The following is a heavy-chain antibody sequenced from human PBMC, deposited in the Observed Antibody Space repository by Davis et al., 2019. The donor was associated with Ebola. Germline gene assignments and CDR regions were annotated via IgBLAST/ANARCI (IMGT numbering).Heavy chain of an antibody. D-gene: IGHD1-26*01. J-gene: IGHJ4*02. V-gene: IGHV4-34*01. Sequence: SETLSLTCAVYGGSFSGYYWSWIRQPPGKGLEWIGEINHSGSTNYNPSLKSRVTISVDTSKNQFSLKLSSVTAADTAVYYCARESLYSGSYNWGQGTLVTVSS. CDR1: GGSFSGYY. CDR2: INHSGST. CDR3: ARESLYSGSYN.